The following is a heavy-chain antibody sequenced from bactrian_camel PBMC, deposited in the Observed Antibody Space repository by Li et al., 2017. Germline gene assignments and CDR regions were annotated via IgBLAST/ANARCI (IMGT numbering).Heavy chain of an antibody. CDR3: ASDYGLGVFGY. D-gene: IGHD4*01. V-gene: IGHV3S1*01. CDR2: IYTGDGST. J-gene: IGHJ6*01. Sequence: QVQLVESGGGLFQPGGSLRLSCAASGFTFSNNWMHWVRQAPGKGLEWVSCIYTGDGSTNSADSVKGRFTVSRDNTKNTVFLSMHSLKSEDTALYYCASDYGLGVFGYWGQGTQVTVS. CDR1: GFTFSNNW.